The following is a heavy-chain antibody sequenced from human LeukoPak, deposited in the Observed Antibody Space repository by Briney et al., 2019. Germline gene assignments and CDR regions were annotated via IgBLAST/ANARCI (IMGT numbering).Heavy chain of an antibody. D-gene: IGHD3-10*01. Sequence: GASVKVSCKASGYTFTSYGISWVRQAPGQGLEWLGWISAYNGNTNYAQKLQGRVTMTTDTSTSTAYMELRSLRSDDTAVYYCARDLLSIYGSGSYLLPYFDYWGQGTLVTVSS. V-gene: IGHV1-18*01. CDR1: GYTFTSYG. CDR2: ISAYNGNT. J-gene: IGHJ4*02. CDR3: ARDLLSIYGSGSYLLPYFDY.